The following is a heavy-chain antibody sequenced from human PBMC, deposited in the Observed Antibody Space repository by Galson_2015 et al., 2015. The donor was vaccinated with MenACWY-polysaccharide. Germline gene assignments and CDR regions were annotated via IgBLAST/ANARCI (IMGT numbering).Heavy chain of an antibody. D-gene: IGHD3-22*01. V-gene: IGHV4-39*01. CDR1: GGSVTSSSYY. Sequence: ETLSLTCTVSGGSVTSSSYYWSWIRQSPGKGLEWIGSIHSSGTMFYNPSHKSRVTTSGDASRMQFSLTLMSVTAADTATYFCARFLYYDSSAFYFDYWGQGALVTVSS. J-gene: IGHJ4*02. CDR2: IHSSGTM. CDR3: ARFLYYDSSAFYFDY.